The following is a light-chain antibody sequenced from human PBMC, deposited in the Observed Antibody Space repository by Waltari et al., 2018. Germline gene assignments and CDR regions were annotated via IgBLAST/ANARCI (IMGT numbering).Light chain of an antibody. CDR2: AAS. CDR1: QDITNY. CDR3: QHYDRLPYT. J-gene: IGKJ2*01. V-gene: IGKV1-33*01. Sequence: EIQMTKPPSSLTASVGDRATIPCQASQDITNYLNWYKQNPGKAPKLLINAASNLEAGVPSRFSGSGSGTDFTLTISSLQAEDVATYYCQHYDRLPYTFGQGTSLQIK.